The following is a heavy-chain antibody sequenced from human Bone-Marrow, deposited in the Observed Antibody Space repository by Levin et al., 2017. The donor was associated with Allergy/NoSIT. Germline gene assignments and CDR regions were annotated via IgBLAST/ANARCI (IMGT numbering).Heavy chain of an antibody. CDR1: GFDVATYA. CDR3: AKVPGGGAAAGPDY. V-gene: IGHV3-23*01. J-gene: IGHJ4*02. D-gene: IGHD6-13*01. Sequence: HAGGSLRLSCAASGFDVATYATSWVRQAPGKGLEWLSTISSAGYNTYYVDSVRGRFTISKDTFRNTLFLQMNSLRDDDTAVYYCAKVPGGGAAAGPDYWGQGTLVTVSS. CDR2: ISSAGYNT.